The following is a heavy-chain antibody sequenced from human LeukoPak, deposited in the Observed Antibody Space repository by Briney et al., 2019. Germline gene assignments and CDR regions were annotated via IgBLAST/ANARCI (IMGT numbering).Heavy chain of an antibody. CDR1: GGSFSGYF. Sequence: PSETLSLTCAIYGGSFSGYFWSRFRQPPGKGLEWIGEINRSGSTNYNSSLSLKSRVTISVDTSKNQFSLKLSSVTAADTAVYYCARPLAYYYYMDVWGKGTTVTVSS. CDR2: INRSGST. V-gene: IGHV4-34*01. CDR3: ARPLAYYYYMDV. D-gene: IGHD3-16*01. J-gene: IGHJ6*03.